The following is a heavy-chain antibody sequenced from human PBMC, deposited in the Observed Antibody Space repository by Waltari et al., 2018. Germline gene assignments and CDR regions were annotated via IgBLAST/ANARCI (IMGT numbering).Heavy chain of an antibody. CDR3: AKGKASIAAAGRFFDI. V-gene: IGHV3-9*03. CDR2: ISWNSGSI. CDR1: GFTFDDYA. D-gene: IGHD6-13*01. Sequence: EVQLVESGGGLVQPGRSLRLSCAASGFTFDDYAMHWVRQAPGKGLELVSGISWNSGSIGYADSVKGRFTISRDNAKNSLYLQMNSLRAEDMALYYCAKGKASIAAAGRFFDIWGQGTMVTVSS. J-gene: IGHJ3*02.